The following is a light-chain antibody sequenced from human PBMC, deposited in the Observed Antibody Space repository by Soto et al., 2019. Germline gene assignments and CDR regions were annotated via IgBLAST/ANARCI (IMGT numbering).Light chain of an antibody. V-gene: IGLV2-8*01. CDR3: SSSAGSNNLV. J-gene: IGLJ2*01. CDR1: SSDVGGYNY. Sequence: QSALTQPRSASGSPGQSVTISCTGTSSDVGGYNYVSWYQQHPGKAPKLMIYEVSKRPSGVPDRFSGYKSGDTASLTVSRLQADDEDDYYSSSSAGSNNLVFGGGTKLTVL. CDR2: EVS.